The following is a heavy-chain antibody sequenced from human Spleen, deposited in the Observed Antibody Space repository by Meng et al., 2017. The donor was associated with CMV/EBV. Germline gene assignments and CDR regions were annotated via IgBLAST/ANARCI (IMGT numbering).Heavy chain of an antibody. CDR3: ARGIGYCSSTSCQSPYYYGMDV. J-gene: IGHJ6*02. D-gene: IGHD2-2*03. V-gene: IGHV4-34*01. Sequence: SETLSLTCAVYGGSFSGYYWSWIRQPPGKGLEWIGEINHSGSTNYNPSRKSRVTISVDTSKNQFALKLSSVTAADTAVYYCARGIGYCSSTSCQSPYYYGMDVWGQGTTVTVSS. CDR1: GGSFSGYY. CDR2: INHSGST.